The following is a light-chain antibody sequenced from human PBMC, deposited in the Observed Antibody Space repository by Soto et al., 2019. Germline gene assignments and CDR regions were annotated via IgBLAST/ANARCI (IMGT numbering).Light chain of an antibody. CDR1: MRDIGAYNL. CDR2: EVR. CDR3: SSFTSRSSLI. V-gene: IGLV2-14*01. J-gene: IGLJ2*01. Sequence: QYALTQPASVSGSPGQSITIFCAGTMRDIGAYNLVSWYQQHPGRAPQLIISEVRNRPSGSSFRFSGSKSGNTASLTISGLQAEDEADYDCSSFTSRSSLIFGGGTKVTVL.